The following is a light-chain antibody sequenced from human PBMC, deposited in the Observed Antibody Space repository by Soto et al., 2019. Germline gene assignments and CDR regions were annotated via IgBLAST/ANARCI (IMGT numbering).Light chain of an antibody. V-gene: IGKV3-11*01. CDR1: QTVTTH. CDR3: HQRHNRLT. J-gene: IGKJ4*01. CDR2: DAS. Sequence: EIVVTQSPFTLSLSPGQKPTLSVRASQTVTTHLAWYQHKPGQAPRLLIYDASSRATGIPARFSGSGSGTDFTLTISSLETEDSAVYYCHQRHNRLTFGGGTKVDIK.